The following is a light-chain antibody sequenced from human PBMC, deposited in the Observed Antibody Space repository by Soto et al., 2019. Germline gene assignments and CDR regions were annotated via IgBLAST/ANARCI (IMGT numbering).Light chain of an antibody. V-gene: IGKV2D-29*01. Sequence: DTVMSQTPLSLSVTLGQPASISCQASQILLHSDGKAYLYWYQQKPGQPPQLLIYEASNRFSGVPDRFSGSGSGTGFTLTISRVEAEDFGVYYCLQNTQLPWTFGPGTKVDIK. CDR3: LQNTQLPWT. J-gene: IGKJ1*01. CDR2: EAS. CDR1: QILLHSDGKAY.